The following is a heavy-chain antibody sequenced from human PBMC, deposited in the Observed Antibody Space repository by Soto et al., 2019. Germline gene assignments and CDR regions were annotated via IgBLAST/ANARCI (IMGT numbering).Heavy chain of an antibody. V-gene: IGHV4-39*01. CDR1: GGSISSSSYY. J-gene: IGHJ4*02. CDR2: IYYSGST. CDR3: ARHYFDFCSGSSSYFDY. D-gene: IGHD3-3*01. Sequence: QLQLQESGPGLVKPSETLSLTCTVSGGSISSSSYYWGWIRQPPGKGLEWIGSIYYSGSTYYNPSLKSQVTISVDTSENQFCLKLRSVTDADTAVYYCARHYFDFCSGSSSYFDYWGQGTLDTVSS.